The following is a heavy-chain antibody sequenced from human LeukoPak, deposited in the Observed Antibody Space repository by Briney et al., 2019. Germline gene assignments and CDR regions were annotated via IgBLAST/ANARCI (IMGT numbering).Heavy chain of an antibody. CDR3: ATQILLCHYY. V-gene: IGHV4-39*07. CDR1: DDSISNNRYF. D-gene: IGHD3-10*02. J-gene: IGHJ4*02. Sequence: TSSETLSLTCTISDDSISNNRYFWAWIRQPPGKGLEWIGSINYSGRTYYNPSLKSRLTMSVDTAKRQFSLKLISVTAADTALYYCATQILLCHYYWGQGTLVTVSS. CDR2: INYSGRT.